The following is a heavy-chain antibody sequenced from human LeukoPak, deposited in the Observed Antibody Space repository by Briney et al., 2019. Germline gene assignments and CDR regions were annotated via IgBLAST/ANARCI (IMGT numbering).Heavy chain of an antibody. D-gene: IGHD3-10*01. Sequence: ASVKVSCKASGYTFTSYGISWVRQAPGQGLEWMGWISAYNGNTNYAQKLQGRVTMTTDTSTSTAYRELRSLRSDDTAVYYCARGPVLLWFGDPPRYYYMDVWGKGTTVTVSS. CDR2: ISAYNGNT. V-gene: IGHV1-18*01. J-gene: IGHJ6*03. CDR1: GYTFTSYG. CDR3: ARGPVLLWFGDPPRYYYMDV.